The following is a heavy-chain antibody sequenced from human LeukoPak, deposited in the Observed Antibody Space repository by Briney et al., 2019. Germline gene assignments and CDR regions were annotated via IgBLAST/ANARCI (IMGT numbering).Heavy chain of an antibody. Sequence: ASVKVSCKASGYTFTGYYIHWVRRAPGQGLEWMGRINPNTGGTNFAQKFQGRVTMTRDTSISTAYMELSSLTSDDTAVYYCAREPMVRDFNWFDPWGQGTLVTVSS. CDR1: GYTFTGYY. CDR2: INPNTGGT. D-gene: IGHD3-10*01. CDR3: AREPMVRDFNWFDP. J-gene: IGHJ5*02. V-gene: IGHV1-2*06.